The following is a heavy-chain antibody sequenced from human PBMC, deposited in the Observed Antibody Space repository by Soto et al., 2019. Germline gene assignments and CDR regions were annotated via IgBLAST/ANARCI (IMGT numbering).Heavy chain of an antibody. D-gene: IGHD6-6*01. Sequence: EVQLVESGGGLVQPGGSLRLSCAASGFTFSSYWMSWFRQAPGKGLEWVANIKQDGSEENYVDSVKGRFTISRDNAKNALDLQLNSLRVADTAVDYCAREIAARLWGKGTTVTVSS. J-gene: IGHJ6*04. CDR3: AREIAARL. V-gene: IGHV3-7*01. CDR1: GFTFSSYW. CDR2: IKQDGSEE.